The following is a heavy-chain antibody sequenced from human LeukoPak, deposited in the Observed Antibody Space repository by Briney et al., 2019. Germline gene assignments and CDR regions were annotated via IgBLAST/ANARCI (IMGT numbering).Heavy chain of an antibody. CDR2: ISYDGSNK. J-gene: IGHJ6*02. CDR1: GFTFSSYA. Sequence: GGSLRLSCAASGFTFSSYAMHWVRQAPGKGLEWVAVISYDGSNKYYADSVKGRFTISRDNSKNTLYLQMNSLRAEDTAVYYCARPLLRYFDWLLPTDYYYGVDVWGQGTTVTVSS. CDR3: ARPLLRYFDWLLPTDYYYGVDV. V-gene: IGHV3-30-3*01. D-gene: IGHD3-9*01.